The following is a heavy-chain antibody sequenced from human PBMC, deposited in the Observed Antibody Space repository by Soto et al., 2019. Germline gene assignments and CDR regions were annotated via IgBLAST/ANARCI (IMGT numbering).Heavy chain of an antibody. V-gene: IGHV4-59*01. CDR2: IYYSGST. J-gene: IGHJ4*02. CDR1: GGSISSYY. D-gene: IGHD6-6*01. CDR3: ARDKYSSSPFDY. Sequence: WETLFLTCTVSGGSISSYYWIWIRQPPGKGLEWIGYIYYSGSTNYNPSLKSRVTISVDTSKNQFSLKLSSVTAADTAVYYCARDKYSSSPFDYWGQGTLVTVSS.